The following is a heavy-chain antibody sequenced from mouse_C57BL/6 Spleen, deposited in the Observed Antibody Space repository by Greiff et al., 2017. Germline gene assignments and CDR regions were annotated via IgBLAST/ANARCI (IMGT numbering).Heavy chain of an antibody. CDR2: LHPNSGST. CDR3: AREVPTVVPGDY. D-gene: IGHD1-1*01. Sequence: VQLQQSGAELVKPGASLKLSCKASGYTFTGYWLHWVKQRPGQGLEWIGMLHPNSGSTNYYAKFKSKATLTVAKSSSTAYMQLSRLTSEDSAVYYCAREVPTVVPGDYWGQGTTLTVSS. J-gene: IGHJ2*01. V-gene: IGHV1-64*01. CDR1: GYTFTGYW.